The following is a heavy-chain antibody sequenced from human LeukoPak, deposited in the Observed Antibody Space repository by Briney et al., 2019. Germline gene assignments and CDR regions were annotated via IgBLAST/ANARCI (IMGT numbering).Heavy chain of an antibody. V-gene: IGHV3-30*02. D-gene: IGHD3-22*01. J-gene: IGHJ4*02. CDR3: AKDGDDCIDF. CDR1: GVILNTYG. CDR2: IRYDGGNQ. Sequence: GGSPRLSCVASGVILNTYGMHWVRQAPGKGLEWVAFIRYDGGNQYYADSVKGRFTISRDNSKNTMSLQMNSLRAEDTAVYYCAKDGDDCIDFWGQGTLVTVSS.